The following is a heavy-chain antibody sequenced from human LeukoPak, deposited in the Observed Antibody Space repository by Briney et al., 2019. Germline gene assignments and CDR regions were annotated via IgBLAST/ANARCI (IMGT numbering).Heavy chain of an antibody. J-gene: IGHJ4*02. CDR1: GFTFSSFT. D-gene: IGHD1-26*01. CDR3: ARGPDKVFPGGREKDY. Sequence: GTSLRLSCAASGFTFSSFTVHWVRQAPGKGLEWVALISYDGNEKYYVDPVKGRFSISRDNSKNTLYLQMDSLRAEDTAVYYCARGPDKVFPGGREKDYWGQGTLVTVSS. CDR2: ISYDGNEK. V-gene: IGHV3-30-3*01.